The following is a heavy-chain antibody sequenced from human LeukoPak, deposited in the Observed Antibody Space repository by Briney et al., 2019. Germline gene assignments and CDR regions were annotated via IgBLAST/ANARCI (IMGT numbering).Heavy chain of an antibody. J-gene: IGHJ3*02. D-gene: IGHD3-22*01. CDR2: IKKDGSEK. Sequence: GGSLRLSCAASGFTFSGYWMSWVRQAPGKGLEWVANIKKDGSEKYYVDSVKGRFTISRDNAKNSLYLQMNSLRAEDTAVYYCARVRDPRQYYYDNSGYRNAFDIWGQGTMVTVSS. V-gene: IGHV3-7*01. CDR1: GFTFSGYW. CDR3: ARVRDPRQYYYDNSGYRNAFDI.